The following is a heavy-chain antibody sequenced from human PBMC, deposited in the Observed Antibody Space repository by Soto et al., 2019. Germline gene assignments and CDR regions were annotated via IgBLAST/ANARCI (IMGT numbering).Heavy chain of an antibody. CDR3: ARVEYTYNYRGLDY. CDR2: IDHSGST. J-gene: IGHJ4*02. CDR1: GGSFRGYY. D-gene: IGHD3-16*01. V-gene: IGHV4-34*01. Sequence: QVQLQQWGTGLLKPSETLSLTCAVYGGSFRGYYWTWIRQPPGKGLEWIGEIDHSGSTNYNPSLKSRVTISVDTSKNQFSLKLASVTAADTAVYYGARVEYTYNYRGLDYWGQGTLVTVSS.